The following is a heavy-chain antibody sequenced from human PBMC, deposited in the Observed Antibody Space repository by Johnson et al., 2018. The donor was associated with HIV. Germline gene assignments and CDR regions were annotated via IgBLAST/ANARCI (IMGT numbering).Heavy chain of an antibody. CDR2: ISYDGSNK. CDR3: AKARGGNYDACDI. J-gene: IGHJ3*02. V-gene: IGHV3-30-3*01. CDR1: GFTFSSYA. Sequence: QVQLVESGGGVVQPGRSLRLSCAASGFTFSSYAMHWVRQAPGKGLEWVAVISYDGSNKYYADSVKGRFTISRDNSKNTLYLQMNSLRAEDTAVYYCAKARGGNYDACDIGGQGTMVTVSS. D-gene: IGHD4-23*01.